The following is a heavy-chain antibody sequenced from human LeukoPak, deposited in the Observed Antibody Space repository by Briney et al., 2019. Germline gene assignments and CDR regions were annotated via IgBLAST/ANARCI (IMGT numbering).Heavy chain of an antibody. CDR1: GGSISSSPYY. Sequence: SETLSLTCTVSGGSISSSPYYWGWIRQPPGKGLEYIGSIYYTGGTYYNPSLKSRVTISLDTSKNQFSLKLNAVTAADAAVYYCGRPYYDTLTGSTHWYLDLWGRGTLVTVSS. D-gene: IGHD3-9*01. V-gene: IGHV4-39*01. CDR3: GRPYYDTLTGSTHWYLDL. CDR2: IYYTGGT. J-gene: IGHJ2*01.